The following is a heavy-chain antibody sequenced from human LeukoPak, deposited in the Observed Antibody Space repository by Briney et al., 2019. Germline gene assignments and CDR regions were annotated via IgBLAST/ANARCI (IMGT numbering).Heavy chain of an antibody. V-gene: IGHV3-21*01. CDR1: GFTFSSQT. CDR3: ARTLYSGYDADFDY. Sequence: GGSLRLSCAASGFTFSSQTMNWVRQAPGKGLEWVSSIGSTGIYIYYADSVKGRFTVSRDNAKNSLFLQMNSLRAEDTAVYYCARTLYSGYDADFDYWGQGTLVTVSS. D-gene: IGHD5-12*01. J-gene: IGHJ4*02. CDR2: IGSTGIYI.